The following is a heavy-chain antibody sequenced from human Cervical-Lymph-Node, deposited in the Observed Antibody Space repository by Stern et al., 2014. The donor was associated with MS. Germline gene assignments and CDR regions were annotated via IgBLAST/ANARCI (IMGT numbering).Heavy chain of an antibody. CDR3: ARGGYSYGSTTRYYYYGMDV. D-gene: IGHD5-18*01. V-gene: IGHV1-46*03. CDR1: GYTFTSYY. CDR2: INPSGGSD. J-gene: IGHJ6*02. Sequence: QVQLVQSGAEVKKPGASVKVSCKASGYTFTSYYMHWVRQAPGQGLEWMGIINPSGGSDSYAQKFQGKVTMTRDTSTSTVYMELSSLRSEDTAVYYCARGGYSYGSTTRYYYYGMDVWGQGTTVTVSS.